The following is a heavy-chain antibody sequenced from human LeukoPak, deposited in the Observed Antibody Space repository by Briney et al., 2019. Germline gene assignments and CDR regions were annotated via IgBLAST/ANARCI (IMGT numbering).Heavy chain of an antibody. J-gene: IGHJ4*02. Sequence: PGGSLRLSCAASGFTFDDYGMSWVRQAPGKGLEWVSGINWNGGSTGYADSVKGRFTISRDNAKNSLYLQMNSLRAEDTALYYCARAIWFGELFYFDYWGQGTLVTVSS. CDR1: GFTFDDYG. V-gene: IGHV3-20*04. D-gene: IGHD3-10*01. CDR3: ARAIWFGELFYFDY. CDR2: INWNGGST.